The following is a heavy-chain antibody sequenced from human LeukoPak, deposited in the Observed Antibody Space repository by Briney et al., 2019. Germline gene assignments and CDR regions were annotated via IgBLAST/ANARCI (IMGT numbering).Heavy chain of an antibody. CDR3: ARGTAAGPYYYYYYYMDV. CDR1: GGSFSGYY. V-gene: IGHV4-34*01. J-gene: IGHJ6*03. Sequence: SETLSLTCAVYGGSFSGYYWSWIRQPPGKGLEWIGEINHSGSTNHNPSLKSRVTISVDTSKNQFSLKLSSVTAADTAVYYCARGTAAGPYYYYYYYMDVWGKGTTVTISS. CDR2: INHSGST. D-gene: IGHD6-13*01.